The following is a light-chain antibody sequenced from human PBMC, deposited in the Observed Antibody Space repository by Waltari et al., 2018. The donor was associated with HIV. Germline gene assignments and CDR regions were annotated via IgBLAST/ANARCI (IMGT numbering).Light chain of an antibody. J-gene: IGLJ1*01. CDR3: AAWDDSLSVYV. CDR1: SSHIGSNY. Sequence: QSVLTQPPSASGPPGQRVTISCSGSSSHIGSNYVYWYQQLPGTAPKLLIYRNNQRPSGVPDRFSGSTSGTSASLAISGLRSEDEADYFCAAWDDSLSVYVFGTGTKVTVL. V-gene: IGLV1-47*01. CDR2: RNN.